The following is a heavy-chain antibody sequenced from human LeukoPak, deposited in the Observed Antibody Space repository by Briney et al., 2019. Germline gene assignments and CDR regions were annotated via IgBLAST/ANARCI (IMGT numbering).Heavy chain of an antibody. D-gene: IGHD3-10*01. Sequence: GGSLRLSCSASGCTFSSYWMHWVRQAPGKGLEWVAIIKQDGSEKFYVDSVKGRFTVSRDNIKNLLYLQMNTLRVEDTGVYYCVGSAGWLFDYWGQGTLVTVSS. V-gene: IGHV3-7*01. CDR2: IKQDGSEK. CDR1: GCTFSSYW. J-gene: IGHJ4*02. CDR3: VGSAGWLFDY.